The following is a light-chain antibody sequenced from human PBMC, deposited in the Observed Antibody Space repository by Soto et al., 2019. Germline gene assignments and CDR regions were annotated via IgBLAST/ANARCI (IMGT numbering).Light chain of an antibody. CDR1: QSVGSL. V-gene: IGKV3-15*01. Sequence: EIVMTHSPATLSVSPWEIATLSFSASQSVGSLLAWYQQKPGQAPRLLMYGASTRATGIPARFSGSGSGTEFTLTISSLQSEDFAVYYCIQYNNWWKFGQGTKVDIK. J-gene: IGKJ1*01. CDR3: IQYNNWWK. CDR2: GAS.